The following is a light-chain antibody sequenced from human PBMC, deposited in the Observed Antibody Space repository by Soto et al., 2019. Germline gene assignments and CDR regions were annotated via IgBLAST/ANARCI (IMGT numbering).Light chain of an antibody. V-gene: IGLV1-40*01. CDR3: QSYDSSLSGYV. J-gene: IGLJ1*01. CDR1: SSNIGAGYD. Sequence: QSVLTQPPSVAGAPGQRVTISCTGSSSNIGAGYDVHWYQQLPETAPKLLIYGNSNRPSGVPDRFSGSTSGTSASLAITGLQAEDEADYYCQSYDSSLSGYVFGTGTKVTVL. CDR2: GNS.